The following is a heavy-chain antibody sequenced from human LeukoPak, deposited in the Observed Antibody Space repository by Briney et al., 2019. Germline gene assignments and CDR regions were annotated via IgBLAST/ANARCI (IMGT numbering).Heavy chain of an antibody. V-gene: IGHV1-69*13. CDR3: ARGSPMTSSGYYNH. D-gene: IGHD3-22*01. CDR2: IIPIFGTA. Sequence: SVTVSCKASGGTFSSYVISWVRQAPGQGLEWMGGIIPIFGTANYAQKFQGRVTITADESTSTAYMELSSLRSEDTAVYYCARGSPMTSSGYYNHWGQGTLVTVSS. J-gene: IGHJ4*02. CDR1: GGTFSSYV.